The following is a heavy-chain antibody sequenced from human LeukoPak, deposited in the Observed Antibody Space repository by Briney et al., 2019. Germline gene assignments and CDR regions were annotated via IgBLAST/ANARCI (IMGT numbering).Heavy chain of an antibody. CDR3: ASMGSDGFDI. Sequence: ASVKVSCKASGYTFTSYAMNWVRQAPGQGLECLGWINTNTGNPTYAQGFTGRFVFSLDTSVSTAYLQISSLKAEDTGVYYCASMGSDGFDIWGQGTMIIVSS. V-gene: IGHV7-4-1*02. CDR2: INTNTGNP. D-gene: IGHD3-16*01. CDR1: GYTFTSYA. J-gene: IGHJ3*02.